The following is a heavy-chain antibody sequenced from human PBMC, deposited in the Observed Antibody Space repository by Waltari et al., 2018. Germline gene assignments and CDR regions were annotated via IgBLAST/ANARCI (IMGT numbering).Heavy chain of an antibody. Sequence: QLQLQESGPGLGKPSATLSLTCNVSGGSITSNRHYWAWIRQPPGQGLGWIATVSYNGATYSSPSLKSRVTVSRDTSKNHLSLKLGSVTAADTAVYYCATYIGASIGTAAFDVWGQGTMVTVSS. J-gene: IGHJ3*01. V-gene: IGHV4-39*02. D-gene: IGHD5-12*01. CDR3: ATYIGASIGTAAFDV. CDR2: VSYNGAT. CDR1: GGSITSNRHY.